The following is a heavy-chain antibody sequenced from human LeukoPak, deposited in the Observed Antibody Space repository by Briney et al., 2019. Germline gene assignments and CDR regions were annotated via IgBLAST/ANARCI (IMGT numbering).Heavy chain of an antibody. CDR3: AIEIEVSAHAFDY. Sequence: PGGSLRLSCATSGFTFSDYYFGWIRQAPGKGLEWIAYISSRGDNVNYAESVKGRFTISRDNAKNSLHLQLNSLRVEDTATYYCAIEIEVSAHAFDYWGQGTLVTVSS. V-gene: IGHV3-11*01. CDR2: ISSRGDNV. CDR1: GFTFSDYY. D-gene: IGHD2-21*02. J-gene: IGHJ4*02.